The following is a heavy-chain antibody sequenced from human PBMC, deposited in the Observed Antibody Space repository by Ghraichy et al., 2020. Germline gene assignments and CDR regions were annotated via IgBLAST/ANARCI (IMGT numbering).Heavy chain of an antibody. V-gene: IGHV4-39*01. CDR3: ASGDYYESSGYYG. J-gene: IGHJ4*02. CDR1: GGSISSSSYY. D-gene: IGHD3-22*01. Sequence: SETLSLTCTVSGGSISSSSYYWGWIRQPPGKGLEWIGSIYYSGNTYYNPSLKSRVTISVDTSQNQFSLKLSSVIAADTAVYYCASGDYYESSGYYGWGQGTLVTVSS. CDR2: IYYSGNT.